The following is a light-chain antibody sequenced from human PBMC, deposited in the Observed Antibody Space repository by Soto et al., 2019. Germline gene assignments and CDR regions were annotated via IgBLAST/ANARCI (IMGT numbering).Light chain of an antibody. CDR1: SGHSNYA. Sequence: QLVLTQSPPASASLGASVKLTCTLSSGHSNYAIAWHQQQPEKGPRFLMKLNSDGSHFKGDGIPDRFSGSSSGAERYLSISSLQSDDEADYYCQTWGTGVSVVFGGGTKLTVL. CDR2: LNSDGSH. J-gene: IGLJ2*01. V-gene: IGLV4-69*01. CDR3: QTWGTGVSVV.